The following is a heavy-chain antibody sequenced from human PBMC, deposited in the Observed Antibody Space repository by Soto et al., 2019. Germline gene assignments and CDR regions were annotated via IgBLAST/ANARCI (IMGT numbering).Heavy chain of an antibody. D-gene: IGHD2-2*01. V-gene: IGHV4-59*08. CDR3: ASSPYCSSTSCYEDYYYMDV. Sequence: SETLALTFSVSGGSISSYYWSWIRQPPGKGLEWIGYIYYSGSTNYNPSLKSRVTISVDTSKNQFSLKLSSVTAADTAVYYCASSPYCSSTSCYEDYYYMDVWGKGTTVTVSS. CDR2: IYYSGST. CDR1: GGSISSYY. J-gene: IGHJ6*03.